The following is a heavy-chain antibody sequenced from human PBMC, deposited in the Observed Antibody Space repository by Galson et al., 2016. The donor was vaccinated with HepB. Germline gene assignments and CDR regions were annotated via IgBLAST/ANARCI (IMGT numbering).Heavy chain of an antibody. Sequence: SLRLSCAASGFTFDTYAMHWVRQAPGKGLEWVGIIWHDGSEDFYADSVRGRFTISRDNSKNTLFLQMNSLRAEGTAVYYCGRPGEDYENSGYILIWGQGTTVTVSS. V-gene: IGHV3-33*01. CDR2: IWHDGSED. D-gene: IGHD3-22*01. J-gene: IGHJ3*02. CDR1: GFTFDTYA. CDR3: GRPGEDYENSGYILI.